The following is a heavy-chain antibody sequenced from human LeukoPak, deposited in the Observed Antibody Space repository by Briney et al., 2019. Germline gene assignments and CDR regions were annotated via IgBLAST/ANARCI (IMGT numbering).Heavy chain of an antibody. J-gene: IGHJ4*02. D-gene: IGHD3-3*02. CDR2: ISGSGTNT. CDR1: GGSISSTN. V-gene: IGHV3-23*01. Sequence: GTLSLTCAVSGGSISSTNWWSWVRQPPGKGLEWVSAISGSGTNTYYADSVKGRFTISRDNSKNTLDLQMNSLRAEDTAVYYCAKANGAIFGVAGYFDYWGQGTLVTVSS. CDR3: AKANGAIFGVAGYFDY.